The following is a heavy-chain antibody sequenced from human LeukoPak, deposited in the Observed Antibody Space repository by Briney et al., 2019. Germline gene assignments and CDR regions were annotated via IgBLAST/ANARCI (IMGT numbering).Heavy chain of an antibody. Sequence: GGSLRLSCAASGFTFSSYAMNWVRQAPGKGLEWVSSIDSSSSYIYYADSVKGRFTISRANAKNSLYMELSSLRAEDTAVYYCARGSHYGMDVWGQGATVTVSS. CDR3: ARGSHYGMDV. CDR1: GFTFSSYA. CDR2: IDSSSSYI. V-gene: IGHV3-21*01. J-gene: IGHJ6*02.